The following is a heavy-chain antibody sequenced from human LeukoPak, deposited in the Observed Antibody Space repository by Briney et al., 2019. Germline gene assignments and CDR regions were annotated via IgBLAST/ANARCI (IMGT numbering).Heavy chain of an antibody. Sequence: GGSLRLSCAASGFTFSDYYMSWIRQAPGKGLEWVSYISSSGSTIYYADSVKGRFTISRDNAKNSLYLQMNSLRAEDTAVYYCARGVQNVDTAMAYFDYWGQGTLVTVSS. V-gene: IGHV3-11*04. J-gene: IGHJ4*02. D-gene: IGHD5-18*01. CDR3: ARGVQNVDTAMAYFDY. CDR2: ISSSGSTI. CDR1: GFTFSDYY.